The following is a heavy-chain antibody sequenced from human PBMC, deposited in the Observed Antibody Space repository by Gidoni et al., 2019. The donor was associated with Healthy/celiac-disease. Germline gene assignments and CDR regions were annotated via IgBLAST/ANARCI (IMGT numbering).Heavy chain of an antibody. Sequence: QLQLQESGSGLVKPSQTLSLTCAVSGGSISRGGYSWSWIRQPPGKGLEWIGYIYHSGSTYYNPSLKSRVTISVDRSKNQFSLKLSSVTAADTAVYYCARGGNCSSTSCYIAFDIWGQGTMVTVSS. CDR3: ARGGNCSSTSCYIAFDI. CDR2: IYHSGST. CDR1: GGSISRGGYS. V-gene: IGHV4-30-2*01. D-gene: IGHD2-2*02. J-gene: IGHJ3*02.